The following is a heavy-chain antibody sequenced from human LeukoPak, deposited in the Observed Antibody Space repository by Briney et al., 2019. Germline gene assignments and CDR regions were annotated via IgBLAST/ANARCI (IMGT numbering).Heavy chain of an antibody. Sequence: GGSLRLSCAASGFPFSSYSMNWVRQAPGKGLEWVSYISSSSSTIYYADSVKGRFTISRDNAKNSLYLQMNSLRAEDTAVYYCARTYYYGSGSYFDYWGQGTLVTVSS. V-gene: IGHV3-48*01. D-gene: IGHD3-10*01. J-gene: IGHJ4*02. CDR3: ARTYYYGSGSYFDY. CDR2: ISSSSSTI. CDR1: GFPFSSYS.